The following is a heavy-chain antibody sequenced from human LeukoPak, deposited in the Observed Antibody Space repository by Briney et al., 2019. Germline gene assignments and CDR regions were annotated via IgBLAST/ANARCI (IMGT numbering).Heavy chain of an antibody. V-gene: IGHV4-34*01. Sequence: PSETLSLTCAVYGGSFSGYYWSWIRQPPGKGLEWIGEINHSGSTNYNPSLKSRVTISVGTSKNQFSLKLSSVTAADTAVYYCARRRGMGAFDIWGQGTMVTVSS. D-gene: IGHD6-13*01. J-gene: IGHJ3*02. CDR3: ARRRGMGAFDI. CDR1: GGSFSGYY. CDR2: INHSGST.